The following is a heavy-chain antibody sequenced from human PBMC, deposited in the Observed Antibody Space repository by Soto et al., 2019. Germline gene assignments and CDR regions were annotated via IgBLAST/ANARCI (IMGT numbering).Heavy chain of an antibody. CDR1: GYTFTSYA. V-gene: IGHV1-3*01. D-gene: IGHD2-15*01. CDR3: ARAGYCSGGSCYLNKEYFQH. CDR2: INAGNGNT. Sequence: QVQLVQSGAEVKKPGASVKVSCKASGYTFTSYAMHWVRQAPGQRLEWMGWINAGNGNTKYSQKFQGRVPITRDTSESTAYMELSSLRSEDTAVYYCARAGYCSGGSCYLNKEYFQHWGQGTLVTVSS. J-gene: IGHJ1*01.